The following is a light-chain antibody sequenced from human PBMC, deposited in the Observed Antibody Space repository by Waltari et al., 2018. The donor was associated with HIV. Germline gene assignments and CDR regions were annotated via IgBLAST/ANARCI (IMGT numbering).Light chain of an antibody. J-gene: IGLJ1*01. V-gene: IGLV3-19*01. Sequence: SSELTQDPAVSVALGQTVRITCQGDSLRSYYASWYQQKPGQAPVLVVVGKNNRPSGIPDRCSGSSSGNTASLTITGAQAEDEADYYCNSRDSSGNHRLFGTGTKVTVL. CDR1: SLRSYY. CDR2: GKN. CDR3: NSRDSSGNHRL.